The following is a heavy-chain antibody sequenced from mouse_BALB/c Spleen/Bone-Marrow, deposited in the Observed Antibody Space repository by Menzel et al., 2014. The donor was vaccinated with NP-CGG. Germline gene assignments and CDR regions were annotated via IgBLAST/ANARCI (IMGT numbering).Heavy chain of an antibody. CDR2: IWGGGST. D-gene: IGHD1-1*01. CDR3: ARVVATDWYFDV. J-gene: IGHJ1*01. V-gene: IGHV2-6-4*01. CDR1: GFSLSRYS. Sequence: VKVVESGPGLVAPSQSLSITYTVSGFSLSRYSVHWVRQPPGKGLEWLGMIWGGGSTDYNSALKSRLSISKDNSKSQVFLKMNSLQTDDTAMYYCARVVATDWYFDVWGAGTTVTVSS.